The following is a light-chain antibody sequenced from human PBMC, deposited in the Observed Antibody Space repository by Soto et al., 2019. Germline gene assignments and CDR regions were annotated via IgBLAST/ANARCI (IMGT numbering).Light chain of an antibody. CDR1: SSDVGGYNY. CDR2: DVS. Sequence: QSVLTQPRSVSGSPGHSVTLSCTGTSSDVGGYNYISWYQHHPGKAPKVMIYDVSKRPSGVPDRFSGSKSGNTVSLTISGLQAEDEADYYCSAYAGSNTFVFGTGTKLTVL. J-gene: IGLJ1*01. V-gene: IGLV2-11*01. CDR3: SAYAGSNTFV.